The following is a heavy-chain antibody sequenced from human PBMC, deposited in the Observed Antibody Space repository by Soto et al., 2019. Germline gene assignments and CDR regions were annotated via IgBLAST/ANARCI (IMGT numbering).Heavy chain of an antibody. Sequence: SETLSLTCAVSGASISSEQYWTWVRQPPGKGLEWIGDIHHSGSTNNNPSLRSRLIMSVDTSKNQFSLKLRSVTAADTAVYYCARRAPPLKNWFDPWGQGTLVTVSS. CDR3: ARRAPPLKNWFDP. V-gene: IGHV4-4*02. CDR2: IHHSGST. J-gene: IGHJ5*02. CDR1: GASISSEQY.